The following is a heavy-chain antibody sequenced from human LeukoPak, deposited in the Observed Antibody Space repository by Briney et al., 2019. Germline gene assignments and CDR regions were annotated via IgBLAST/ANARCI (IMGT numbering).Heavy chain of an antibody. CDR2: INHSGST. V-gene: IGHV4-34*01. CDR3: ARVGHIVVVVAATRWNWFDP. CDR1: GGSFSGYY. D-gene: IGHD2-15*01. Sequence: PSETLSLTCAVYGGSFSGYYWSWIRQPPGKGLEWIGEINHSGSTNHNPSLKSRVTISVDMSKNQFSLKLSSVTAADTAVYYCARVGHIVVVVAATRWNWFDPWGQGTLVTVSS. J-gene: IGHJ5*02.